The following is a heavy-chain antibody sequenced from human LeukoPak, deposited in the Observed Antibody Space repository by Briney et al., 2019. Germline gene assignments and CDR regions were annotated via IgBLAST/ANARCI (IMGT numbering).Heavy chain of an antibody. CDR3: ASTPVAYCGGDCYAA. Sequence: GGSLRLSCAASGFTFSTYAMHWVRQAPGKGLEYISAISSNGGSTYYANSVKGRFTISRDSSKNTLYLQMGSLRAEDMAVYYCASTPVAYCGGDCYAAWGQGTLVTVSS. D-gene: IGHD2-21*02. CDR1: GFTFSTYA. CDR2: ISSNGGST. V-gene: IGHV3-64*01. J-gene: IGHJ5*02.